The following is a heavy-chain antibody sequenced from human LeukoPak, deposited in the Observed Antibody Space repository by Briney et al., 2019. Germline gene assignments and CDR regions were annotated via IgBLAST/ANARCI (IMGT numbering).Heavy chain of an antibody. CDR1: GGSISSSSYY. Sequence: SETLSLTCTVSGGSISSSSYYWGWIRQPPGKGLEWIGSIYYSGSTYYNPSLKSRVTISVDTSKNQFSLKLSSVTAADTAVYYCASTLNDYGGKAHLPNYWGQGTLVIVSS. V-gene: IGHV4-39*07. CDR3: ASTLNDYGGKAHLPNY. CDR2: IYYSGST. D-gene: IGHD4-23*01. J-gene: IGHJ4*02.